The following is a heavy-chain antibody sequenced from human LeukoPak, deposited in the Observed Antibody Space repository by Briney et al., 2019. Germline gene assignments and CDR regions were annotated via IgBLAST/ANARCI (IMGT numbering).Heavy chain of an antibody. Sequence: GRSLRLSCAASGFTFSSYGMHWVRQAPGKGLEWVSVIYSGGSTYYADSVKGRFTISRDNSKNTLYLQMNSLRAEDTAVYYCARKTGTTGDYWGQGTLVTVSS. V-gene: IGHV3-66*01. CDR2: IYSGGST. CDR3: ARKTGTTGDY. J-gene: IGHJ4*02. D-gene: IGHD1-1*01. CDR1: GFTFSSYG.